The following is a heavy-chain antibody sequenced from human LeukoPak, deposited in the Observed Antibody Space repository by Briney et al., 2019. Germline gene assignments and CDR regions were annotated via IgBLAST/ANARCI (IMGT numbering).Heavy chain of an antibody. CDR2: ISWNSGSI. J-gene: IGHJ4*02. Sequence: SGGSLRLSCPASGFTFGGYAMHWVRQAPGKGLEWVSGISWNSGSIGYADSVKGRFTISRDNAKNSLYLQMNSLRAEDMALYYCAKGSTTVTTHYFDYWGQGTLVTVSS. CDR1: GFTFGGYA. D-gene: IGHD4-17*01. V-gene: IGHV3-9*03. CDR3: AKGSTTVTTHYFDY.